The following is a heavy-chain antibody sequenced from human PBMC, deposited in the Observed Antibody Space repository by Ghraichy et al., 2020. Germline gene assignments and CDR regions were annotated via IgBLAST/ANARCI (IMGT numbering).Heavy chain of an antibody. J-gene: IGHJ4*02. Sequence: SVKVSCKASGGTFSSYAISWVRQAPGQGLEWMGRIIPILGIANYAQKFQGRVTITADKSTSTAYMELSSLRSEDTAVYYCARDRGGPVGTRKRPYYFDYWGQGTLVTVSS. CDR2: IIPILGIA. V-gene: IGHV1-69*04. D-gene: IGHD1-1*01. CDR1: GGTFSSYA. CDR3: ARDRGGPVGTRKRPYYFDY.